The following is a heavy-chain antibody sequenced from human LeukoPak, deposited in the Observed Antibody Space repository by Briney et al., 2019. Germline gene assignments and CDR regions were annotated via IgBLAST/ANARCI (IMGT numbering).Heavy chain of an antibody. D-gene: IGHD3-22*01. J-gene: IGHJ4*02. CDR1: GFTFSSYE. V-gene: IGHV3-48*03. CDR2: ISSSGSTI. CDR3: AREVSYYDSSGYYLPFDY. Sequence: GGSLRLSCAASGFTFSSYEMNWVRQAPGKGLEWVSYISSSGSTIYYADSVKGRFTISRDNAKNSLYLQTNSLRAEDTAVYYCAREVSYYDSSGYYLPFDYWGQGTLVTVSS.